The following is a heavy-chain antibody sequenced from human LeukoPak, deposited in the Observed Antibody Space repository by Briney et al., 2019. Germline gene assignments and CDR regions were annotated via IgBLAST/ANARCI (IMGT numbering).Heavy chain of an antibody. CDR3: ARVSPRDGYNLVDY. Sequence: GRSLRLSCAASGFIFSNDGMHWVRQAPGKRMEWVAVIWYDGSNKYYTDSVKGRFTISRDDSKNTLYLQMNSLRVEDTAVYYCARVSPRDGYNLVDYWGLGTLVTVSS. V-gene: IGHV3-33*01. J-gene: IGHJ4*02. CDR1: GFIFSNDG. D-gene: IGHD5-24*01. CDR2: IWYDGSNK.